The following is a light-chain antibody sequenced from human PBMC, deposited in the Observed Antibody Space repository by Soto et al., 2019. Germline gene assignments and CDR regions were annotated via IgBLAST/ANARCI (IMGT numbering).Light chain of an antibody. CDR3: QQRNNWPWT. CDR1: QSVYNY. CDR2: DAS. J-gene: IGKJ1*01. V-gene: IGKV3-11*01. Sequence: EIVLTQSPATLSLSPGERATLSCRASQSVYNYLAWYQLKPGQAPRLLIYDASNRATGIPARFGASGSGTDFTLTISSLEPEDFAFYYCQQRNNWPWTFGQGTKVHIK.